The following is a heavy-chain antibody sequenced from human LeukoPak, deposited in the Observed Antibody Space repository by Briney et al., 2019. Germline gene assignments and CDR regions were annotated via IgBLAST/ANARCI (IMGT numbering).Heavy chain of an antibody. Sequence: GLSLRLSCAASGFTFSSYDMHWVRQATGKGLEWVSAIDTAGNTFYPGSVKGRFTISRENAKDSLYLQMNNVRAGDTAVYFCARTSKVTSVMDIWGQGTMVTVSS. D-gene: IGHD3-16*01. CDR2: IDTAGNT. J-gene: IGHJ3*02. CDR1: GFTFSSYD. V-gene: IGHV3-13*04. CDR3: ARTSKVTSVMDI.